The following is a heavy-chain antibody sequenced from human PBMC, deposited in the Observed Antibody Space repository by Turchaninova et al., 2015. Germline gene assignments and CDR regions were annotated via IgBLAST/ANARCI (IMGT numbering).Heavy chain of an antibody. D-gene: IGHD4-17*01. CDR1: GFNLINTW. J-gene: IGHJ4*02. CDR3: TTDPGDYPDF. Sequence: EEQLVESGGGLVKPGGSLRLSCAPYGFNLINTWMSWVRTVPGRGRGWVGRIKSKTEVGTANYAAPVRGRFTISRDDSENTLYLQLNSLKSEDTAMYYCTTDPGDYPDFWGQGTPVTVSS. V-gene: IGHV3-15*01. CDR2: IKSKTEVGTA.